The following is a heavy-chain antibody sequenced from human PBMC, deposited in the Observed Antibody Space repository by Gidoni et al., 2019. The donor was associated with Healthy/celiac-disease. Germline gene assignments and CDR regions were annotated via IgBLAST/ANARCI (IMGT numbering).Heavy chain of an antibody. V-gene: IGHV4-34*01. D-gene: IGHD2-15*01. CDR1: GGSFSGYY. J-gene: IGHJ6*02. Sequence: QVQLQQWGAGLLKPSETLSLTCAVYGGSFSGYYWSWIRQPPGKGLEWIGEINHSGSTNYNPSLKSRVTISVDTSKNQFSLKLSSVTAADTAVYYCARTAYGGTWGYYYYYGMDVWGQGTTVTVSS. CDR2: INHSGST. CDR3: ARTAYGGTWGYYYYYGMDV.